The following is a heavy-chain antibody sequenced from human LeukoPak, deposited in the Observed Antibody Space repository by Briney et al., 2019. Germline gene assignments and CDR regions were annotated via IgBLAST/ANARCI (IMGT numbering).Heavy chain of an antibody. CDR3: ARDPGGSGPAS. J-gene: IGHJ5*02. Sequence: QVQLQESGPGLVKPSQTLSLTCTVSGGSISSLNYHWTWLRQPAGKGLELIGRISTSGSTNYSPSLKSRVTISIETSKNQFSLKLSSVTAADTAVYYCARDPGGSGPASWGSGTLVTVSS. CDR2: ISTSGST. V-gene: IGHV4-61*02. CDR1: GGSISSLNYH. D-gene: IGHD6-19*01.